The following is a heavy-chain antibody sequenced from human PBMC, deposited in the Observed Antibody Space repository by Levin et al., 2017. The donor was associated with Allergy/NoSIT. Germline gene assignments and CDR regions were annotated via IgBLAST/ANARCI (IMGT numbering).Heavy chain of an antibody. D-gene: IGHD6-19*01. V-gene: IGHV3-74*01. CDR3: ARAGTGSGGWFGGYLDY. J-gene: IGHJ4*02. CDR1: GFTFSSYW. Sequence: GGSLRLSCAASGFTFSSYWMHWVRQAPGKGLVWVSRIDSDGSTTTYADSVKGRFTISRDNAKNTLYLQMNSLRAEDTAVYYCARAGTGSGGWFGGYLDYWGQGTLVTVPS. CDR2: IDSDGSTT.